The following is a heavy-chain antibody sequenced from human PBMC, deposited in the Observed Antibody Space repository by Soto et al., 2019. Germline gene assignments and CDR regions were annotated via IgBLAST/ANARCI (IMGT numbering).Heavy chain of an antibody. J-gene: IGHJ4*02. Sequence: GGSLRLSCAASGFPFSSYAMHWVRQAPGKGLEWVAVISYDGSNKYYADSVKGRFTISRDNSKNTLYLQMNSLRAEDTAVYYCARVYDFWSGPDYWGQGTLVTVSS. CDR1: GFPFSSYA. D-gene: IGHD3-3*01. CDR2: ISYDGSNK. CDR3: ARVYDFWSGPDY. V-gene: IGHV3-30-3*01.